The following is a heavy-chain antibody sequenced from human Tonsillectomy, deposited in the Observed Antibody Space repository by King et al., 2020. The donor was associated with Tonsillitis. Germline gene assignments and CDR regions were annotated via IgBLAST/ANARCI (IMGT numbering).Heavy chain of an antibody. CDR1: GFTFSSYW. V-gene: IGHV3-7*01. CDR3: ARELPRIAARGYFDY. Sequence: VQLVESGGGLVQPGGSLRLSCAASGFTFSSYWMSWVRQAPGKGLEWVANIKQDGSEKYYVDSVKGRFTISRDNAKNSLYLQMNSLRAEDTAVYYCARELPRIAARGYFDYWGQGTLVTVSS. CDR2: IKQDGSEK. J-gene: IGHJ4*02. D-gene: IGHD6-6*01.